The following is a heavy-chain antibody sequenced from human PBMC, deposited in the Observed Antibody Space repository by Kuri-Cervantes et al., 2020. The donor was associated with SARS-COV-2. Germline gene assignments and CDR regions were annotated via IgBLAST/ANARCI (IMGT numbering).Heavy chain of an antibody. V-gene: IGHV1-69*13. CDR2: IIPLFATP. Sequence: SVKVSCKASGGGFSTSAINWVRQAPGQGLEWMGNIIPLFATPNYAQKFQGRVTITADELTSTVYMEFSSLRFQDTAVYYCARVQSATGTQSFFDYWGQGTLVTVSS. CDR3: ARVQSATGTQSFFDY. J-gene: IGHJ4*02. D-gene: IGHD1-1*01. CDR1: GGGFSTSA.